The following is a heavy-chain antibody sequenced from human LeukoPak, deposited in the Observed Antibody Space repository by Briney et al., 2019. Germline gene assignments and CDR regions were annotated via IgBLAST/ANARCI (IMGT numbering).Heavy chain of an antibody. Sequence: GGSLRLSCAASGFTFSRYSMNWVRQAPGKGLEWVSSISSSSSYIYYADSAKDRFTISRDNAQNSLYLQMNSLRAEDTAVYYCAKDDYYDSTGYFRHWGQGTLVTVSS. J-gene: IGHJ1*01. CDR2: ISSSSSYI. CDR3: AKDDYYDSTGYFRH. CDR1: GFTFSRYS. D-gene: IGHD3-22*01. V-gene: IGHV3-21*01.